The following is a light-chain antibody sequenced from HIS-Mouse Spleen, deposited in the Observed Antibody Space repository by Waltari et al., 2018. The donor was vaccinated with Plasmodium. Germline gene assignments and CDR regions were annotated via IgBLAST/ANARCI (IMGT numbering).Light chain of an antibody. CDR1: SSDVGSYNL. CDR3: CSYAGSSTFV. J-gene: IGLJ3*02. V-gene: IGLV2-23*03. CDR2: EGS. Sequence: QSALTQPASVSGSPGQSITISCTGTSSDVGSYNLVSWYQQHPGKAPKLRIYEGSKRPSGVSNRFSGSKAGNTASLTSSGLQAEDEADYYCCSYAGSSTFVFGGGTKLTVL.